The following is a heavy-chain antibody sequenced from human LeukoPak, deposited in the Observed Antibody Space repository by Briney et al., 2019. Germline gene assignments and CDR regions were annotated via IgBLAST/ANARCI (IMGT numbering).Heavy chain of an antibody. CDR1: GGSISSGGYY. D-gene: IGHD5-18*01. J-gene: IGHJ4*02. CDR3: AGYSYGFFDY. Sequence: PSETLSLTCTVSGGSISSGGYYWSWIRQPPGKGLEWIGYIYHSGSTYYNPSLKSRVTISVDRSKNQFSLKLSSATAADTAVYYCAGYSYGFFDYWGQGTLVTVSS. V-gene: IGHV4-30-2*01. CDR2: IYHSGST.